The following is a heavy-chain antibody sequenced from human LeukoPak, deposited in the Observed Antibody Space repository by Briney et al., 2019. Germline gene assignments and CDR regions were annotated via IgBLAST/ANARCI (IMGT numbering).Heavy chain of an antibody. D-gene: IGHD3-3*01. V-gene: IGHV3-74*01. J-gene: IGHJ5*02. CDR2: INSDGSST. Sequence: GGSLRLSCAASGFTFSSYWMHWVRQAPGKGLVWVSRINSDGSSTSYADSVKGRFTISRDNAKNTLYLQMNSLRAEDTAVYYCAKDGVAIFGVAANWFDPWGQGTLVTVSS. CDR1: GFTFSSYW. CDR3: AKDGVAIFGVAANWFDP.